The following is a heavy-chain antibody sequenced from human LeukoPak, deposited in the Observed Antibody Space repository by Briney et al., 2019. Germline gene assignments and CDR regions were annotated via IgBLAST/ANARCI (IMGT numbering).Heavy chain of an antibody. Sequence: GGSLRLSCAASGFTFDDYAMHWVRQAPGKGLEWVSGISWNSGSIGYADSVKGRFTISRDNAKNSLYLQMNSLRAEDMALYYCAKDRGPYYDSSGYLDYWGQGTLVTVSS. CDR3: AKDRGPYYDSSGYLDY. CDR1: GFTFDDYA. V-gene: IGHV3-9*03. CDR2: ISWNSGSI. J-gene: IGHJ4*02. D-gene: IGHD3-22*01.